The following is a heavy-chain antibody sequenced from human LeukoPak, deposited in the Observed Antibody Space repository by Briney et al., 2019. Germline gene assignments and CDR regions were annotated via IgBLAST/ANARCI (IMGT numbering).Heavy chain of an antibody. CDR2: IYSGDNT. CDR3: AKSRDGYNSPFDY. V-gene: IGHV3-53*01. CDR1: GFIVSSNY. D-gene: IGHD5-24*01. J-gene: IGHJ4*02. Sequence: PGGSLRLSCAASGFIVSSNYMSWVRQAPGKGLEWVSVIYSGDNTYYADSVKGRFTISRGNSKNTLYLQMNSLRAEDTAVYYCAKSRDGYNSPFDYWGQGTLVTVSS.